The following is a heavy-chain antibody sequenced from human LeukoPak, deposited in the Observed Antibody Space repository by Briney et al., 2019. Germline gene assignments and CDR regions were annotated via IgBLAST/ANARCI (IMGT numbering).Heavy chain of an antibody. CDR2: ISYDGSNK. V-gene: IGHV3-30-3*01. D-gene: IGHD6-6*01. J-gene: IGHJ4*02. CDR1: GFSLSSYA. CDR3: ARAGPYSSSSSDY. Sequence: PGGSLRLSCAASGFSLSSYAMHWVRQAPGKGLEWVAVISYDGSNKYYADSVKGRFTISRDNSKNTLYLQMNSLRAEDTAVYYCARAGPYSSSSSDYWGQGTLVTVSS.